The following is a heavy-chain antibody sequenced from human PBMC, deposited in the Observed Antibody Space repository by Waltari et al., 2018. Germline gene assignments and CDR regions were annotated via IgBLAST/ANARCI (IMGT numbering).Heavy chain of an antibody. Sequence: QVQLVQSGAEVKKPGSSVKVSCKPSGGTFSSYAISWVRQAPGQGREWMGGIIPIFGTANYAQKFQGRVTITTDESTSTAYMELSSLRSEDTAVYYCASSGYSSGFPGYWGQGTLVTVSS. D-gene: IGHD6-19*01. V-gene: IGHV1-69*05. J-gene: IGHJ4*02. CDR1: GGTFSSYA. CDR2: IIPIFGTA. CDR3: ASSGYSSGFPGY.